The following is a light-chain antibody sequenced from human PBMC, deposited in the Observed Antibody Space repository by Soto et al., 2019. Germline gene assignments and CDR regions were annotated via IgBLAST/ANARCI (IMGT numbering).Light chain of an antibody. CDR1: SSDVGGYNY. CDR3: SSYAGNNNYV. J-gene: IGLJ1*01. Sequence: QSVLTQPPSASGSPGQSVTIACTGTSSDVGGYNYVSWYQQHPGKAPKLMIYEVSKRPSGVPDRFSGSKSGNTASLTVSGLQADDEADYFCSSYAGNNNYVFATRTKGTVL. CDR2: EVS. V-gene: IGLV2-8*01.